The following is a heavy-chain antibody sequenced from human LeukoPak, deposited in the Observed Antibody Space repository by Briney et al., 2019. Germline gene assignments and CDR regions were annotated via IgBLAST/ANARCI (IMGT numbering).Heavy chain of an antibody. CDR1: GGTFSSYA. V-gene: IGHV1-69*04. Sequence: GSSVKVSCKASGGTFSSYAISWVRQAPGQGLEWMGRIIPILGIANYAQKFQGRVTITADKSTSTAYMELSSLRSEDTAVYYCARYYYDSSGYYHNDAFDIWGQGTMVTVSS. D-gene: IGHD3-22*01. J-gene: IGHJ3*02. CDR2: IIPILGIA. CDR3: ARYYYDSSGYYHNDAFDI.